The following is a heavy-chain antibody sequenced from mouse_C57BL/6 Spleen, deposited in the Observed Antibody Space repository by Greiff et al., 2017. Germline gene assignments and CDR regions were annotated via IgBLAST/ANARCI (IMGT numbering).Heavy chain of an antibody. CDR3: ARSYYYGSSYPFD. CDR2: ISSGSSTI. Sequence: EVQVVESGGGLVKPGGSLKLSCAASGFTFSDYGMHWVRQAPEKGLEWVAYISSGSSTIYYADTVKGRVTISRDNAKNTLFLQMTRLRSEDTAMYYCARSYYYGSSYPFDRGQGTLVTVSA. CDR1: GFTFSDYG. J-gene: IGHJ3*01. V-gene: IGHV5-17*01. D-gene: IGHD1-1*01.